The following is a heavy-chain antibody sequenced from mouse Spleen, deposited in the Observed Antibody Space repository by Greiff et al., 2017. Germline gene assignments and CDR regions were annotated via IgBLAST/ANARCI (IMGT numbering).Heavy chain of an antibody. J-gene: IGHJ3*01. D-gene: IGHD1-1*01. CDR1: GFSLTSYG. CDR3: ARLYGSSFWFAY. Sequence: QVHVKQSGPGLVQPSQSLSITCTVSGFSLTSYGVHWVRQSPGKGLEWLGVIWSGGSTDYNAAFISRLSISKDNSKSQVFFKMNSLQADDTAIYYCARLYGSSFWFAYWGQGTLVTVSA. V-gene: IGHV2-2*01. CDR2: IWSGGST.